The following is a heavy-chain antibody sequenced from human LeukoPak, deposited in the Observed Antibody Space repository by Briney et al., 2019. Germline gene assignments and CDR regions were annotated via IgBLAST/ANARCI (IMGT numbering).Heavy chain of an antibody. D-gene: IGHD1-26*01. CDR2: IYPGDSDT. CDR3: ARQSLISGAAFDI. V-gene: IGHV5-51*01. J-gene: IGHJ3*02. Sequence: GESLKISCKGSGYSFTSYWIGWVRQMPGKGLEWMGIIYPGDSDTRYSPSFQGQVTISADKSISTAYLQWSSLKASDTAMYYCARQSLISGAAFDIWGQGTMVTVSS. CDR1: GYSFTSYW.